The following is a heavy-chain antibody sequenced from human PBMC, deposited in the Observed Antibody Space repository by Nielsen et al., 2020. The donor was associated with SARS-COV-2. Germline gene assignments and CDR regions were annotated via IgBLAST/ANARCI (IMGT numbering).Heavy chain of an antibody. CDR3: ARLGGAGDFDF. CDR1: GFTFDDYG. J-gene: IGHJ4*02. Sequence: GGSLRLSCAASGFTFDDYGMSWVRQAPGKGLEWVSGINWNGGNTGYADSVKGRFTISRDNAKNSLYLQMNSLRGEDTAMYYCARLGGAGDFDFWGQGTLVTVSS. CDR2: INWNGGNT. D-gene: IGHD6-13*01. V-gene: IGHV3-20*04.